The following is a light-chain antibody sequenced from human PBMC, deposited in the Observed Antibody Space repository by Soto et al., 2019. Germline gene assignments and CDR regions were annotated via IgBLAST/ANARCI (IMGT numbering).Light chain of an antibody. V-gene: IGLV4-60*02. CDR1: SGHSTNI. Sequence: QSVLTQSSSASASLGSSVKLTCTLSSGHSTNIIACHQQQPGKAPRYLMKLEGSGSYNKGSGIPDRFSGSSSGADRYLTISNLQFEDEADYYCQTWDTNVVVFGGGTKLTVL. CDR3: QTWDTNVVV. J-gene: IGLJ2*01. CDR2: LEGSGSY.